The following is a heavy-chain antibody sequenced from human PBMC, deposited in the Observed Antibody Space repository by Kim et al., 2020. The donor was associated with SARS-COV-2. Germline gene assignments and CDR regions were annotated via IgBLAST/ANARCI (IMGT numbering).Heavy chain of an antibody. CDR1: GFTFGDYA. D-gene: IGHD4-4*01. V-gene: IGHV3-9*01. CDR2: ISWNSGSI. Sequence: GGSLRLSCAASGFTFGDYAMHWVRQAPGKGLEWVSGISWNSGSIGYADSVKGRFTISRDNAKNSLYLQMNSLRAEDTALYYCAKDIGIYSNHKNYYYYGMDVWGQGTTVTVSS. CDR3: AKDIGIYSNHKNYYYYGMDV. J-gene: IGHJ6*02.